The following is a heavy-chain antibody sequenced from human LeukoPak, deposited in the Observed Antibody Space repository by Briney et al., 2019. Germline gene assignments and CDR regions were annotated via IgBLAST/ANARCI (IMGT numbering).Heavy chain of an antibody. D-gene: IGHD5-24*01. CDR2: IIPIFGTA. CDR3: ARDVGDGFFDY. CDR1: GGTFSSYA. Sequence: GASVKVSCTASGGTFSSYAISWVRQAPGQGLEWMGGIIPIFGTANYAQKFQGRVTITADESTSTAYMELSSLRSGDTAVYYCARDVGDGFFDYWGQGTLVTVSS. J-gene: IGHJ4*02. V-gene: IGHV1-69*13.